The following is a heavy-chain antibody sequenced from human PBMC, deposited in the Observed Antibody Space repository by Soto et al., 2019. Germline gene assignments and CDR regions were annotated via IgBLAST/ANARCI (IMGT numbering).Heavy chain of an antibody. J-gene: IGHJ4*02. D-gene: IGHD4-17*01. CDR2: IDDGGGAT. Sequence: EVQLLESGGGLVQPGGSLRLSCAAYGFRFSIYLMSWVRQAPGKGLEWVSSIDDGGGATHDAVSVRGRFTISREDSKNTVLLQMSSLRVEDTAVYYCAILGRRTLTHMSAWGEGALVSVSS. V-gene: IGHV3-23*01. CDR1: GFRFSIYL. CDR3: AILGRRTLTHMSA.